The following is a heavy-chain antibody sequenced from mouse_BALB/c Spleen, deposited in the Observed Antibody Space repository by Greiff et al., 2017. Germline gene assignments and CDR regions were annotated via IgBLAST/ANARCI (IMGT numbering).Heavy chain of an antibody. CDR2: ISYSGST. D-gene: IGHD1-1*01. V-gene: IGHV3-2*02. CDR1: GYSITSDYA. J-gene: IGHJ4*01. Sequence: ESGPGLVKPSQSLSLTCTVTGYSITSDYAWNWIRQFPGNKLEWMGYISYSGSTSYNPSLKSRISITRDTSKNQFFLQLNSVTTEDTATYYCATSSYDYAMDYWGQGTSVTVSS. CDR3: ATSSYDYAMDY.